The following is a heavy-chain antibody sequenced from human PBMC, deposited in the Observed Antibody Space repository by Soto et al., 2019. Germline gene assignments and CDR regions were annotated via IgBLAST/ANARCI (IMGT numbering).Heavy chain of an antibody. V-gene: IGHV3-13*01. J-gene: IGHJ3*02. CDR1: GFTFSSYD. D-gene: IGHD3-9*01. CDR2: IGTAGDT. CDR3: ARDIGTGDAFEI. Sequence: PGGSLRLSCAASGFTFSSYDMHWVRQATGKGLEWVSAIGTAGDTYYPGSVKGRFTISRENAKNSLYLQMNSLRAEDTAVYYCARDIGTGDAFEIWGQGTMVTVSS.